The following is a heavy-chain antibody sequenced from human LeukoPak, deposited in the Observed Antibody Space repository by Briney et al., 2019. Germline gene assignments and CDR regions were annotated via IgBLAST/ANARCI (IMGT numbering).Heavy chain of an antibody. CDR2: INPNSGGT. V-gene: IGHV1-2*02. D-gene: IGHD6-13*01. CDR1: GYTFTGHY. Sequence: ASVKVSCKASGYTFTGHYMHWVRQAPGQGLEWMGWINPNSGGTNYAQKFQGRVTMTRDTSISTAYMELNRLRSDDTAVYYCARVRSSSWYEAYYFDYWGQGTLVTVSS. CDR3: ARVRSSSWYEAYYFDY. J-gene: IGHJ4*02.